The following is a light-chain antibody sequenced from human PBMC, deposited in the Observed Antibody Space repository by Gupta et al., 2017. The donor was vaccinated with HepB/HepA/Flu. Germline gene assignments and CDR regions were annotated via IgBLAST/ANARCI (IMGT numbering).Light chain of an antibody. CDR1: QSVSSY. V-gene: IGKV3-11*01. J-gene: IGKJ1*01. CDR3: RQRRNWPRT. Sequence: EIVLTQSPATLSLSPGERSTRSCRASQSVSSYLAWYQQKPGQAPRLLLYDASNRATGIPSTFSGSESGTQLTLTISSLEPQNFAVSFCRQRRNWPRTSGQATKVQIK. CDR2: DAS.